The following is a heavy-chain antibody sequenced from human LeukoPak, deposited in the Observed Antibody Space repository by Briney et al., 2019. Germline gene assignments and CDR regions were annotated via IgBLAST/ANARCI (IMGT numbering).Heavy chain of an antibody. CDR2: ISTSSNTI. Sequence: GGSLRLSCEGSGVSFSDYSMSWVRQAPGKGLEWLSFISTSSNTIYYADSVRGRFTVSRDNAKNFLYLQMNSLTVEDTAEYYCAKGAAYSYGYFSDYWGQGILVAVSS. CDR1: GVSFSDYS. D-gene: IGHD2/OR15-2a*01. J-gene: IGHJ4*02. CDR3: AKGAAYSYGYFSDY. V-gene: IGHV3-48*01.